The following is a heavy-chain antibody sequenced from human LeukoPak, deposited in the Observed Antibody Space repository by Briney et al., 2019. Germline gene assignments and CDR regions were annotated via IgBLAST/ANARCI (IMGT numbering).Heavy chain of an antibody. CDR2: ISGSGGSR. V-gene: IGHV3-23*01. D-gene: IGHD3-22*01. CDR3: ARMYYYDSSGYYYEDY. J-gene: IGHJ4*02. CDR1: GFTFSTYG. Sequence: GGSLRLSCAASGFTFSTYGMSWVRQAPGKGLEWVSGISGSGGSRFYTDSVKGRFTISRDNSKNTLYLQMNSLRAEDTAVYYCARMYYYDSSGYYYEDYWGQGTLVTVSS.